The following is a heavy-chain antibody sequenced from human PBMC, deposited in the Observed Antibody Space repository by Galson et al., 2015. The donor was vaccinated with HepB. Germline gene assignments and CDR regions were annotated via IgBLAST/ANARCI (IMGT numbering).Heavy chain of an antibody. CDR2: IYYSGST. J-gene: IGHJ3*02. V-gene: IGHV4-59*01. CDR1: GGSISSYY. CDR3: ARDQGSGWLSDAFDI. D-gene: IGHD6-19*01. Sequence: LSLTCTVSGGSISSYYWSWIRQPPGKGLEWIGYIYYSGSTNYNPSLKSRVTISVDTSKNQFSLKLSSVTAADTAVYYCARDQGSGWLSDAFDIWGQGTMVTVSS.